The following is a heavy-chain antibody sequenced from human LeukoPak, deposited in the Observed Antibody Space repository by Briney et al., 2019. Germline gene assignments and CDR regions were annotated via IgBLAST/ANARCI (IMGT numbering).Heavy chain of an antibody. J-gene: IGHJ4*02. CDR1: GFTFSIHA. D-gene: IGHD5-18*01. CDR2: ISGSDGST. CDR3: AKENPEGVTFGY. V-gene: IGHV3-23*01. Sequence: PGGSLRLSCAASGFTFSIHAMNWVRQAPGKGLEWVSAISGSDGSTYYADSVKGRFTISRDNSKNTLFLQMTSLRVEDTAVYYCAKENPEGVTFGYWGQGTLVTVSS.